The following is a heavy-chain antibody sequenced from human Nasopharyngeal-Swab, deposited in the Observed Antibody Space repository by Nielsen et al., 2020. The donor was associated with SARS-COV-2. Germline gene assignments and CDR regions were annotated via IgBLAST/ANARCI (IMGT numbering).Heavy chain of an antibody. CDR1: GFTLSDAW. CDR2: IKSNAEGGTP. Sequence: GESLKISCAVSGFTLSDAWMSWVRQAPGKGLEWVGHIKSNAEGGTPVYAAALKDRITISRDESKNTLFLQMNGLKTEDTAVYYCARSRGAGPNYYFDYWGQGSLVTVSS. D-gene: IGHD6-19*01. V-gene: IGHV3-15*01. CDR3: ARSRGAGPNYYFDY. J-gene: IGHJ4*02.